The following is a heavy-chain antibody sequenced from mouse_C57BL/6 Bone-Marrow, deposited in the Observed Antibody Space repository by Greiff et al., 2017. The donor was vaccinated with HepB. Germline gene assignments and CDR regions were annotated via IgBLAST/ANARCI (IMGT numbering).Heavy chain of an antibody. CDR2: ISDGGSYT. J-gene: IGHJ2*01. D-gene: IGHD2-4*01. CDR1: GFTFSSYA. Sequence: EVQGVESGGGLVKPGGSLKLSCAASGFTFSSYAMSWVRQTPEKRLEWVATISDGGSYTYYPDNVKGRFTISRGNAKNNLYLQRSHLKSEDTAMYYCARLYDYDGDFDYWGQGTTLTVSS. CDR3: ARLYDYDGDFDY. V-gene: IGHV5-4*01.